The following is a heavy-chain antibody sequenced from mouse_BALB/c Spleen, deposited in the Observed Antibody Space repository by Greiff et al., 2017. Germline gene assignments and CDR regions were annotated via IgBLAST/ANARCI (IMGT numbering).Heavy chain of an antibody. V-gene: IGHV3-6*02. J-gene: IGHJ2*01. CDR3: AREANWDYFDY. CDR2: ISYDGSN. Sequence: ESGPGLVKPSQSLSPTCSVTGYSITSGYYWNWIRQFPGNKLEWMGYISYDGSNNYNPSLKNRISITRDTSKNQFFLKLNSVTTEDTATYYCAREANWDYFDYWGQGTTLTVSS. D-gene: IGHD4-1*01. CDR1: GYSITSGYY.